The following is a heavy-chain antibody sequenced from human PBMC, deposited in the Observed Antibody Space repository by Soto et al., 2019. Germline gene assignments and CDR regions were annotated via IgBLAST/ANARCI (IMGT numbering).Heavy chain of an antibody. V-gene: IGHV2-5*02. D-gene: IGHD3-3*01. CDR2: IYWDDDK. CDR1: GFSLTTSGMG. Sequence: QITLNESGPTVVSPTETLTLTCRFSGFSLTTSGMGVGWIRQSPGKAPEGLALIYWDDDKRYSASLKSRLTITKDTSKNQVVLTVSDLDPTDTATYYCAHRVLRTVFGLVTTTAIYFDFWGQGTPVAVSS. J-gene: IGHJ4*02. CDR3: AHRVLRTVFGLVTTTAIYFDF.